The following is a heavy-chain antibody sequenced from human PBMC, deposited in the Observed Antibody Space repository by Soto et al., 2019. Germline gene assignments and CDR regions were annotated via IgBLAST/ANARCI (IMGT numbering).Heavy chain of an antibody. CDR2: INPNSGGT. V-gene: IGHV1-2*02. CDR3: ARRKGDYYDSSGYHYYFDY. Sequence: ASVKVSCKASGYTFTGYYMHWVRQAPGQGLEWMGWINPNSGGTKSAQKFQGRVTMTRDTSISTAYMELSRLRSDDTAVYYCARRKGDYYDSSGYHYYFDYWGQGTLVTVSS. D-gene: IGHD3-22*01. CDR1: GYTFTGYY. J-gene: IGHJ4*02.